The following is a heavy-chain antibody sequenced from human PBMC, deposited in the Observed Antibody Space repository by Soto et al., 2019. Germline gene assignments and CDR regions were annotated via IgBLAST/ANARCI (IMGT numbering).Heavy chain of an antibody. CDR1: GYTFTSYY. D-gene: IGHD2-15*01. CDR3: ARDRGVVVAATPSGMDV. V-gene: IGHV1-46*01. CDR2: INPSGGSI. Sequence: QVQLVQSGAEVKKPGASVKVSCKASGYTFTSYYMHWVRQAPGQGLEWMGIINPSGGSISYAQKFQGRVTMTRDTSTSTVYMELSSLRSEDTAVYYCARDRGVVVAATPSGMDVWGQGTTVTVSS. J-gene: IGHJ6*02.